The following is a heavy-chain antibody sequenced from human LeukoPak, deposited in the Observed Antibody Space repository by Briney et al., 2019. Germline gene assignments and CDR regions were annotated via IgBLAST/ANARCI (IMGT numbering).Heavy chain of an antibody. CDR2: INQDGSDK. J-gene: IGHJ4*02. D-gene: IGHD2-2*01. CDR1: GFTFSSYW. Sequence: GGSLRLSCAASGFTFSSYWMSWVRQAPGKGLEWVANINQDGSDKYYVDSVKGRFTISRDNAKNSLYLQMNSLRAEDTAVYYCARVYPLRVPAVMDCWGQGTLVTVSS. CDR3: ARVYPLRVPAVMDC. V-gene: IGHV3-7*01.